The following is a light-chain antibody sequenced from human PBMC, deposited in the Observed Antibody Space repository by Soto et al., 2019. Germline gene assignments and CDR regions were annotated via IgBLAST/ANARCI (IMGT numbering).Light chain of an antibody. V-gene: IGLV2-14*01. J-gene: IGLJ1*01. CDR2: EVS. CDR1: SSDIGRYNY. Sequence: QSALTQPASVSGSPGQSITISCTGTSSDIGRYNYVSWYQQHPGKAPKLIIYEVSNRPSGVSSRFSGSKSGNTASLSISGLQAEDEADYYCSAYTSSTTFVFGTGTKLTVL. CDR3: SAYTSSTTFV.